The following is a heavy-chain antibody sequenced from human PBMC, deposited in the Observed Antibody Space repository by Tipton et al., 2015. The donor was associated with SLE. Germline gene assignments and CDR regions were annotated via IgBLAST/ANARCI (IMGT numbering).Heavy chain of an antibody. V-gene: IGHV4-30-2*01. Sequence: TLSLTCTVSGGSISSGGYSWSWIRQPPGKGLEWIGYIYHSGSTYYNPSLKSRVTISVDTSKNQFSLKLSSVTAADTAVYYCARGPSYYYDSSGYYLDYWGQGTLVTVSS. CDR2: IYHSGST. D-gene: IGHD3-22*01. CDR1: GGSISSGGYS. J-gene: IGHJ4*02. CDR3: ARGPSYYYDSSGYYLDY.